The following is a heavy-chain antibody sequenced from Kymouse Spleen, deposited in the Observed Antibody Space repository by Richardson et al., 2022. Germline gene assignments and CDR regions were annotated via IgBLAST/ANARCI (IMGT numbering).Heavy chain of an antibody. V-gene: IGHV3-33*01. J-gene: IGHJ3*02. CDR2: IWYDGSNK. CDR1: GFTFSSYG. D-gene: IGHD6-6*01. CDR3: AKSSIAALDAFDI. Sequence: QVQLVESGGGVVQPGRSLRLSCAASGFTFSSYGMHWVRQAPGKGLEWVAVIWYDGSNKYYADSVKGRFTISRDNSKNTLYLQMNSLRAEDTAVYYCAKSSIAALDAFDIWGQGTMVTVSS.